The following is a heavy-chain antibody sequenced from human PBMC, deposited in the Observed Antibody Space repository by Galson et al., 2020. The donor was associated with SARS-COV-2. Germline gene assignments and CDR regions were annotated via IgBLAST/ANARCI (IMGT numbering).Heavy chain of an antibody. D-gene: IGHD3-22*01. Sequence: ETSETLSLTCSVSRGSISSVDHYWSWIRQAPGKGLEYIGYIYYTGRAFYTPSLMSRASISVDTSKSQFSLKLKSVTAADTAVYYCARGRGRYYYDDSGYYFADLDAFDVWGQGRRVTVSS. J-gene: IGHJ3*01. V-gene: IGHV4-30-4*01. CDR3: ARGRGRYYYDDSGYYFADLDAFDV. CDR1: RGSISSVDHY. CDR2: IYYTGRA.